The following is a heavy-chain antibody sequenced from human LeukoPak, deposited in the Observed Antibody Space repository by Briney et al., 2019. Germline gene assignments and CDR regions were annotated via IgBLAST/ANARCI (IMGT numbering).Heavy chain of an antibody. J-gene: IGHJ5*02. Sequence: GESLNISCKGSGYSFTSYWIGWVRQMPGKGLEWMGIIYPGDSDTRYSPSFQGQVTISDDKSIRTDYLQWSSLQASDTAMYYCERQGGYRSSWYCPWGQGTLVTVSS. V-gene: IGHV5-51*01. CDR1: GYSFTSYW. CDR3: ERQGGYRSSWYCP. D-gene: IGHD6-13*01. CDR2: IYPGDSDT.